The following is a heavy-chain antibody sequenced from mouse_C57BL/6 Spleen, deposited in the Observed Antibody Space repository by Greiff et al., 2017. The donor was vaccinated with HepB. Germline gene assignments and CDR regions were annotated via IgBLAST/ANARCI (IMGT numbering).Heavy chain of an antibody. CDR2: ISSGSSTI. CDR1: GFTFSDYG. J-gene: IGHJ3*01. V-gene: IGHV5-17*01. D-gene: IGHD2-1*01. CDR3: ARDIYYGFAC. Sequence: EVKLMESGGGLVKPGGSLKLSCAASGFTFSDYGMHWVRQAPEKGLEWVAYISSGSSTIYYADTVKGRFTISRDNAKNTLFLQMNSLRSEDTAMYYCARDIYYGFACWGEGTLVTVSA.